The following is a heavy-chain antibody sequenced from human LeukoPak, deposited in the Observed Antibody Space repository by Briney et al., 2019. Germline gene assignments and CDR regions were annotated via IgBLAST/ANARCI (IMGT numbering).Heavy chain of an antibody. CDR1: GGSISSSSYY. J-gene: IGHJ4*02. D-gene: IGHD3-22*01. Sequence: SETLSLTCTVSGGSISSSSYYWGWIRQPPGKGLEWIASIYYSGATHYNPSLKSRVTISADTSKNQFSLRLDSVTAADTAVYYCGRDTPSGYYAHWGQGTLVTVSS. CDR3: GRDTPSGYYAH. CDR2: IYYSGAT. V-gene: IGHV4-39*07.